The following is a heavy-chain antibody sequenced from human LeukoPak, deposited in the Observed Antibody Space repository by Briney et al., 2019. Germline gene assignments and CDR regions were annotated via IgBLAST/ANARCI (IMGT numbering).Heavy chain of an antibody. Sequence: PSETLSLTCAVSGGSFFGSHRNWIRQSPEKGLEWIGEINHSGRTNYNPSLKSRVTISVDTSKSQFFLKLTSVTAADTAVYYCARDPTTVVTLPYYFDFWGQGTLVTVSA. D-gene: IGHD4-23*01. CDR2: INHSGRT. J-gene: IGHJ4*02. CDR3: ARDPTTVVTLPYYFDF. V-gene: IGHV4-34*01. CDR1: GGSFFGSH.